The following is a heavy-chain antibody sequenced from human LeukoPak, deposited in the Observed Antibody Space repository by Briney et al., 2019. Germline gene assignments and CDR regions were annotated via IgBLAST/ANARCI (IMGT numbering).Heavy chain of an antibody. CDR2: IKRDGSEK. V-gene: IGHV3-7*01. Sequence: GGPLRLSCGASGFPFSSYGMSWVRQAPGKGLEWVANIKRDGSEKYYVDCVKGRFTISRDNAKNSLHQKMNSLRAEDTAVYYCARDRDWVFDYWGQGTLVTVSS. D-gene: IGHD3/OR15-3a*01. CDR1: GFPFSSYG. J-gene: IGHJ4*02. CDR3: ARDRDWVFDY.